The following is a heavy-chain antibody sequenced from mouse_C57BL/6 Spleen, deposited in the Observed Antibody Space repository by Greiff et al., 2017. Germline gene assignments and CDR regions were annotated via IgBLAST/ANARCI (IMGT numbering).Heavy chain of an antibody. CDR3: ARDPDFDY. J-gene: IGHJ2*01. Sequence: EVQLVESGPGLVKPSQSLSLTCSVTGYSITSGYYWNWIRQFPGNKLEWMGYISYDGSNNYNPSLKNRISITRDTSKNQFFLKLNSVTTEDTATYYCARDPDFDYWGQGTTRTVSS. V-gene: IGHV3-6*01. CDR2: ISYDGSN. CDR1: GYSITSGYY.